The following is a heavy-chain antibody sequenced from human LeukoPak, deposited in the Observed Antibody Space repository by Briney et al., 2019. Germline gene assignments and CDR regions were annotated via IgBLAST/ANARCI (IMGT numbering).Heavy chain of an antibody. CDR1: GFTFSSYA. CDR2: IIGSGGST. J-gene: IGHJ4*02. Sequence: PGGSLRLSCAASGFTFSSYAMSWVRQAPGKGLEWVSPIIGSGGSTYYADSVKGRFTISRDNSKNTLYLQMNSLRAEDTAVYYCAKGIAAAGTRPPRYFDYWGQGTLVTVSS. CDR3: AKGIAAAGTRPPRYFDY. V-gene: IGHV3-23*01. D-gene: IGHD6-13*01.